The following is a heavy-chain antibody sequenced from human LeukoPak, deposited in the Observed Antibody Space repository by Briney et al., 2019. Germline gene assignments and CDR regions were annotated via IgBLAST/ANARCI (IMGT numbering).Heavy chain of an antibody. Sequence: SETLSLTCAVYGGSFSGYYWSWIRQPPGKGLEWIGEINHSGSTNYNPSLKSRVTISVDTPKNQFSLKLSSVTAADTAVYYCARAKYYDILTGYYSWYYGMDVWGQGTTVTVSS. V-gene: IGHV4-34*01. CDR3: ARAKYYDILTGYYSWYYGMDV. CDR1: GGSFSGYY. J-gene: IGHJ6*02. CDR2: INHSGST. D-gene: IGHD3-9*01.